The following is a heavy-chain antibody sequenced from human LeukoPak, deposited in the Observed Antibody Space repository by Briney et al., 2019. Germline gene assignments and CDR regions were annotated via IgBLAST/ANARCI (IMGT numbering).Heavy chain of an antibody. CDR3: ARSVAAGYCYYMDV. D-gene: IGHD6-13*01. CDR1: GGSISSYY. J-gene: IGHJ6*03. Sequence: KASETLSLTCTVSGGSISSYYWSWIRQPPGKGLEWIGYIYYSGSTNYNPSLKSRVTISVDTSKNQFSLKLSSVTAADTAVYYCARSVAAGYCYYMDVWGKGTTVTVSS. CDR2: IYYSGST. V-gene: IGHV4-59*01.